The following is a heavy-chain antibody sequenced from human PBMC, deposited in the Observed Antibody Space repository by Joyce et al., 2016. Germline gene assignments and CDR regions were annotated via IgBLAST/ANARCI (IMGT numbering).Heavy chain of an antibody. CDR3: ARSQWLAPLMY. V-gene: IGHV4-34*02. J-gene: IGHJ4*02. CDR1: GGPFRGFF. D-gene: IGHD6-19*01. Sequence: QVQLRQWGAGLLKPSETLSLTCAVSGGPFRGFFWTWVRQPPGKELEWIGDITTSGATKYNPSLRSPVAISVDTSNNQFALTLTSPSAADMAVYYCARSQWLAPLMYWGQGTLVTVSP. CDR2: ITTSGAT.